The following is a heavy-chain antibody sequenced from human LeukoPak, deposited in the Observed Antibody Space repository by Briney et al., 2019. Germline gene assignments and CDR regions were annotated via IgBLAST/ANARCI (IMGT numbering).Heavy chain of an antibody. V-gene: IGHV4-61*01. D-gene: IGHD6-6*01. CDR1: GGSVSSGSYY. CDR3: ARTSIAARRANAFDI. Sequence: SETLSLTCTVSGGSVSSGSYYWSWIRQPPGKGLEWIGYISYSGSTYYNPSLKSRVTISVDRSKNQFSLKLSSVTAADTAVYYCARTSIAARRANAFDIWGQGTMVTVSS. CDR2: ISYSGST. J-gene: IGHJ3*02.